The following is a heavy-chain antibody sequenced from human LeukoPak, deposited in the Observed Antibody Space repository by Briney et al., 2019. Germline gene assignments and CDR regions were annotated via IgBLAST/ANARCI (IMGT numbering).Heavy chain of an antibody. CDR1: GGSISSGGYD. J-gene: IGHJ5*02. D-gene: IGHD4-17*01. CDR3: ARASRTTVNWFDP. CDR2: IYHSGST. Sequence: SETLSLTCTVSGGSISSGGYDWSWIRQPPGKGLEWIGYIYHSGSTYYNPSLKSRVTISVDRSKNQFSLKLSSVTAADTAVYYCARASRTTVNWFDPWGQGTLVTVSS. V-gene: IGHV4-30-2*01.